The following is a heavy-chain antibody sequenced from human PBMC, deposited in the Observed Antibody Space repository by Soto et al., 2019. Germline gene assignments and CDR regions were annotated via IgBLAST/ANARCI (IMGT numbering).Heavy chain of an antibody. CDR3: ARERGGSGTASWFDP. V-gene: IGHV1-69*01. Sequence: QVQLVQSGAEVKKPGSSVNVSCKASGGTFSSYAISWVRQAPGEGLEWMGGNIPIFGTANYAQKFQGRVTITADESTSTAYMELSSLRSENKDVYYCARERGGSGTASWFDPWGQGTLVIVST. D-gene: IGHD3-10*01. CDR2: NIPIFGTA. CDR1: GGTFSSYA. J-gene: IGHJ5*02.